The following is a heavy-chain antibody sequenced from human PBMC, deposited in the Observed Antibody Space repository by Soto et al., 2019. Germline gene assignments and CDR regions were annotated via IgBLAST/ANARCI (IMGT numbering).Heavy chain of an antibody. D-gene: IGHD6-6*01. Sequence: GGSLGLSCASCGLLVSNYAMSWVRQAPGKGLEWVSFISGSGSSTYYAASVKGRFTISRGNSKNTLYLQMNSLRAEDAAVYYCVREASSSGLHLDHWGRGTLVTAS. CDR3: VREASSSGLHLDH. CDR1: GLLVSNYA. V-gene: IGHV3-23*01. CDR2: ISGSGSST. J-gene: IGHJ4*02.